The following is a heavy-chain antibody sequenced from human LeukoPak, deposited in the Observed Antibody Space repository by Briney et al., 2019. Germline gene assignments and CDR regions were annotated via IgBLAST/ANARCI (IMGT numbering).Heavy chain of an antibody. D-gene: IGHD3-10*01. CDR3: AKDVNVGGDYFDY. V-gene: IGHV3-30*02. CDR2: IRYDGSIK. Sequence: GGSLRLSCAASGFTFRNCGMHWVRLGPGKGLEWVAFIRYDGSIKYYVDSVKGRFTVSRDNSKNTLYLQMNSLRADDTAVYYCAKDVNVGGDYFDYWGQGTLVTVSS. CDR1: GFTFRNCG. J-gene: IGHJ4*02.